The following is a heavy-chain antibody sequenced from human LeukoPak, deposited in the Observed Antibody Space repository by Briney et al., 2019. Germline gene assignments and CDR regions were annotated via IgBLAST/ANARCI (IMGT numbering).Heavy chain of an antibody. D-gene: IGHD3-16*02. V-gene: IGHV4-4*07. J-gene: IGHJ4*02. CDR1: TGSINSYY. CDR3: ARHGYTASHYFLDY. Sequence: SETLSLTCTASTGSINSYYWGWVRQPAGRGLEWIGRIYTTGKTDYSPSLQSRVTMSVDTSKKQFSLNLRSVTAADTAIYYCARHGYTASHYFLDYWSQGTLVTVSS. CDR2: IYTTGKT.